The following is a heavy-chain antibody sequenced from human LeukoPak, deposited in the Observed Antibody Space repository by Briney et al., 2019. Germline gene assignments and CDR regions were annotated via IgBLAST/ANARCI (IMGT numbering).Heavy chain of an antibody. J-gene: IGHJ6*03. Sequence: PSETLSLTCAVYGGSFSGYYWSWIRQPPGKGLEWIGEINHSGSTNYNPSLKSRVTISVDTSKNQFSLKLSSVTAADTAVYYCARGLRPLWTPPDYMDVWGKGTTVTVSS. CDR2: INHSGST. D-gene: IGHD3-10*01. CDR1: GGSFSGYY. V-gene: IGHV4-34*01. CDR3: ARGLRPLWTPPDYMDV.